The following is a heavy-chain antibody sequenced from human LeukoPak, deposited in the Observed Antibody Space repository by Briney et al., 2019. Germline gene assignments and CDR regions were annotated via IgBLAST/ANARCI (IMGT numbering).Heavy chain of an antibody. CDR3: AKGSSGYDSHFDY. CDR1: GFTFSSYA. Sequence: PGGSLRLSCAASGFTFSSYATSWVRQAPGKGLEWVSAISGSGGSTYYTDSVKGRFTISRDNSKNTLYLQMNSLRAEDTAVYYCAKGSSGYDSHFDYWGQGTLVTVSS. CDR2: ISGSGGST. V-gene: IGHV3-23*01. J-gene: IGHJ4*02. D-gene: IGHD5-12*01.